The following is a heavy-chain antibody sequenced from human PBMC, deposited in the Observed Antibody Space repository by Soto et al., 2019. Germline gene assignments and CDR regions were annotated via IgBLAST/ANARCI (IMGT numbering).Heavy chain of an antibody. D-gene: IGHD2-15*01. CDR2: TSVFSCNT. J-gene: IGHJ3*01. CDR1: GYTFTGYG. V-gene: IGHV1-18*01. Sequence: QVQLVQSGAEVKKPGASVKVSCKTSGYTFTGYGINWVRHAPGHGLDWMGWTSVFSCNTKYGLNIQDRVIMTTDTSTRTAYMELSSLRSDGAAVDFCGRDGSGGILESWGHATMLLVSS. CDR3: GRDGSGGILES.